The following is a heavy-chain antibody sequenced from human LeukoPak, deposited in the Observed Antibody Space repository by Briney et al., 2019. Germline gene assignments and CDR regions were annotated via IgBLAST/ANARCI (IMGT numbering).Heavy chain of an antibody. CDR1: GFTFSNAW. J-gene: IGHJ6*02. V-gene: IGHV3-15*01. CDR2: IKSKTDGGTT. D-gene: IGHD4-17*01. CDR3: TTDDYGDFSYYYYGMDV. Sequence: GGSLRLSCAASGFTFSNAWMSWVRQAPGKGLEWVGRIKSKTDGGTTDYAAPVKGRFTISRDDSKNTLYLQMNSLKIEDTAVYYCTTDDYGDFSYYYYGMDVWGQGTTVTVSS.